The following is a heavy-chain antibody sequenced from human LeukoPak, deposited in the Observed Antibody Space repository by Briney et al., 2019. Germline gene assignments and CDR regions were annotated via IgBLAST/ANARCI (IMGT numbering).Heavy chain of an antibody. D-gene: IGHD6-13*01. CDR3: ARHGRGAAAGSDY. V-gene: IGHV4-59*08. CDR1: GGSISNYY. Sequence: SETLSLTCTVSGGSISNYYWSWIQQPPGKGLEWIGYIYYSGSTNYNPSLKSRVTISVDTSKNQFSLKLSSVTAADTAVYYCARHGRGAAAGSDYWGQGTLVTVSS. CDR2: IYYSGST. J-gene: IGHJ4*02.